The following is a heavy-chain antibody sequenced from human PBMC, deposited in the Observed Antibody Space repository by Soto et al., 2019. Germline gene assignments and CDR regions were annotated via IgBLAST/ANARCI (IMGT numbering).Heavy chain of an antibody. Sequence: SQTLSLTCAISGDSVSSNGAAWNWIRQSPSRGLEWLGRTYYRSKWYNDYAVSVKSRITINPDTSKNQFSLQLNSVAPEDTAVYYCARDQVSITIFGVVIEWFDPWGQGTLVTVSS. CDR1: GDSVSSNGAA. D-gene: IGHD3-3*01. CDR3: ARDQVSITIFGVVIEWFDP. J-gene: IGHJ5*02. CDR2: TYYRSKWYN. V-gene: IGHV6-1*01.